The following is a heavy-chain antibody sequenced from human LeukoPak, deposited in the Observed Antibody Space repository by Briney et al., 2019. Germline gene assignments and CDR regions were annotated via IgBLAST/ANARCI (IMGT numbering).Heavy chain of an antibody. Sequence: GGSLRLSCAASGFTFSSYGMHWVRQAPGKGLEWVAVISYDGSNKYYADSVKGRFTISRDNAKNTLYLQMNSLRAEDTAVYYCAKYSSSSGGAFDIWGQGTMVTVSS. CDR2: ISYDGSNK. D-gene: IGHD6-6*01. CDR1: GFTFSSYG. CDR3: AKYSSSSGGAFDI. V-gene: IGHV3-30*18. J-gene: IGHJ3*02.